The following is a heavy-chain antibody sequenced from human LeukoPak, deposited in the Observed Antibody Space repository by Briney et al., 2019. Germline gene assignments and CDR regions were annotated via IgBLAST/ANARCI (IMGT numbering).Heavy chain of an antibody. CDR2: IWYDGTNK. CDR3: ARDHYGGYAYSDY. D-gene: IGHD5-12*01. V-gene: IGHV3-33*01. J-gene: IGHJ4*02. CDR1: GFTFSSYG. Sequence: GWSLRLSCVASGFTFSSYGMHWVRQAPGKGLEWVAVIWYDGTNKYYADSVKGRFTISRDNSKNTLYLQMNSPRAEDTAVYYCARDHYGGYAYSDYWGQGALVTVSS.